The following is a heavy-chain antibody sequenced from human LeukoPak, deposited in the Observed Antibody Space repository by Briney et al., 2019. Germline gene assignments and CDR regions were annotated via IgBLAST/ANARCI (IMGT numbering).Heavy chain of an antibody. CDR1: GYSFTSYW. V-gene: IGHV5-51*01. CDR2: IYPSDSDT. D-gene: IGHD6-13*01. J-gene: IGHJ6*03. CDR3: ARQGAAGKYYYYYMDV. Sequence: GESLKISCKASGYSFTSYWIGWVRQMPGKGLEWMGIIYPSDSDTRYSPSFQGQVTISADKSINTAYLQWSSLKASDTAMYYCARQGAAGKYYYYYMDVWGKGTTVTVSS.